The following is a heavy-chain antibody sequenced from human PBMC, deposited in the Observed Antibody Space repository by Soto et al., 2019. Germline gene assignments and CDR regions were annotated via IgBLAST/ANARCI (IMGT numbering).Heavy chain of an antibody. Sequence: PGGSLRLSCAASGFTFSSYGMHWVRQAPGKGLEWVAVIWYDGSNKYYADSVKGRFTISRDNSKNTLYLQMNSLRAEDTAVYYCAREAPGIAVAGPPGGFDYWGQGT. J-gene: IGHJ4*02. CDR3: AREAPGIAVAGPPGGFDY. D-gene: IGHD6-19*01. CDR1: GFTFSSYG. CDR2: IWYDGSNK. V-gene: IGHV3-33*01.